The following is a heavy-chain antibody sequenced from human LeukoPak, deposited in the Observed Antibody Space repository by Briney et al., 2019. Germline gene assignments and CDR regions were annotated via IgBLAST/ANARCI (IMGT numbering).Heavy chain of an antibody. CDR1: GFTFSSYG. CDR3: VREAGYSNGWYGFDY. V-gene: IGHV3-33*01. J-gene: IGHJ4*02. CDR2: IWYDGSNQ. Sequence: GGSLRLSCAASGFTFSSYGMHWVRQAPGKGLQWVAVIWYDGSNQYYAGSVKGRFTISRDNFKNTLFLQMNSLRVEDTTVYYCVREAGYSNGWYGFDYWGQGTLLTVSS. D-gene: IGHD6-19*01.